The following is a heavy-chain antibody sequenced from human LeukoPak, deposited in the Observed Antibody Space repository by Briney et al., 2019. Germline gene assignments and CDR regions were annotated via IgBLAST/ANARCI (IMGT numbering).Heavy chain of an antibody. CDR1: GFTFSSYA. J-gene: IGHJ4*02. V-gene: IGHV3-21*01. CDR2: ISSSSSYI. Sequence: GGSLRLSCAASGFTFSSYAMRWVRQAPGKGLEWVSSISSSSSYIYYADSVKGRFTISRDNAKNSLYLQMNSLRAEDAAVYYCARVVSVAGFDYWGQGTLVTVSS. D-gene: IGHD6-19*01. CDR3: ARVVSVAGFDY.